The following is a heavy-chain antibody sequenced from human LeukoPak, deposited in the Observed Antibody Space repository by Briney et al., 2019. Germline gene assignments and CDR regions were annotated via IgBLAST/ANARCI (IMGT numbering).Heavy chain of an antibody. CDR2: INPNSGST. CDR1: GYAFTGYC. D-gene: IGHD2-15*01. Sequence: ASVKVSCKASGYAFTGYCVHWVRQAPGQGLEWMGWINPNSGSTNYAQKFQGRVTMTRDTSISTAYMELSRLRSDDTAVYYCARVGSVVRGFDYWGQGTLVTVSS. CDR3: ARVGSVVRGFDY. J-gene: IGHJ4*02. V-gene: IGHV1-2*02.